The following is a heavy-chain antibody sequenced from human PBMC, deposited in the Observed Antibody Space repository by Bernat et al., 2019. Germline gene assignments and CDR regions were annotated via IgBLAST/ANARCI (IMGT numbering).Heavy chain of an antibody. Sequence: QVQLVESGGGVVQPGRSLRLSCAASGFTFSSYAMHWVRQAPGKGLEWVAVISYDGSNKYYADSVKGRFTISRDNSKNTLYLQMNSLRAEDTAVYYCARDRKGPNWFDPWGQGTLVTVSS. CDR2: ISYDGSNK. J-gene: IGHJ5*02. CDR3: ARDRKGPNWFDP. CDR1: GFTFSSYA. V-gene: IGHV3-30-3*01.